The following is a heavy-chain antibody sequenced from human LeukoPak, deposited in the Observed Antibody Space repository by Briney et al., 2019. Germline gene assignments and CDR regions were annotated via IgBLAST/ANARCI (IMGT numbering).Heavy chain of an antibody. V-gene: IGHV3-21*01. CDR1: GFTFSSYS. D-gene: IGHD7-27*01. CDR3: AKDARLTGDDDY. CDR2: ISSSSSYI. Sequence: GGSLRLSCAASGFTFSSYSMNWVRQAPGKGLEWVSSISSSSSYIYYADSVKGRFTISRDNAKNSLYLQMNSLRAEDTAVYYCAKDARLTGDDDYWGQGTLVTVSS. J-gene: IGHJ4*02.